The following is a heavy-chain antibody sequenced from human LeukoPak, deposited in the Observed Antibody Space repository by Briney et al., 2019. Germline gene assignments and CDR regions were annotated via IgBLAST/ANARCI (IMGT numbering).Heavy chain of an antibody. CDR3: ARGGAAPQLVSLFIYYYYYMDV. CDR2: MNPNSGNT. D-gene: IGHD6-6*01. Sequence: ASVKVSCKASEYTFTGYYMHWVRQATGQGLEWRGWMNPNSGNTGYAQKFQGRVTMTRNTSISTAYMELSSLRPEDTAVYYCARGGAAPQLVSLFIYYYYYMDVWGKGTTVTVSS. V-gene: IGHV1-8*02. J-gene: IGHJ6*03. CDR1: EYTFTGYY.